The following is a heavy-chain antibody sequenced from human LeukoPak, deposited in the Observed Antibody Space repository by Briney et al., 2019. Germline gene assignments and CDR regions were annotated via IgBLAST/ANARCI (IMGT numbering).Heavy chain of an antibody. CDR3: ARGRATTMTVVDTQIYDY. Sequence: ASVKVSCKASGYTFTGYYMHWVRQAPGQGLEWMGWIEPKSGDTKIEEKFQGRVTMTRDTSIGTVYMELSSLRSDDTAVFYCARGRATTMTVVDTQIYDYWGQGTLVTVSS. J-gene: IGHJ4*02. V-gene: IGHV1-2*02. D-gene: IGHD3-22*01. CDR2: IEPKSGDT. CDR1: GYTFTGYY.